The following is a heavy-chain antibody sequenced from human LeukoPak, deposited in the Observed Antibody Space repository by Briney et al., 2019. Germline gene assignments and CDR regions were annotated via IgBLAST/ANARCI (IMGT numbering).Heavy chain of an antibody. CDR3: ARAKKAVAGFFDY. CDR2: INHSGST. CDR1: GGSFSGYY. V-gene: IGHV4-34*01. Sequence: SETLSLTCAVYGGSFSGYYWSWIRQPPGKGLEWIGEINHSGSTNYNPSLKSRVTISVDTSKNQFSLRLSSVTAADTAMYYCARAKKAVAGFFDYWGQGTLVTVSS. J-gene: IGHJ4*02. D-gene: IGHD6-19*01.